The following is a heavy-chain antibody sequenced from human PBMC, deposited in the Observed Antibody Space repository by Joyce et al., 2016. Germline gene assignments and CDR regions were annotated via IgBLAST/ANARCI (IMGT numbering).Heavy chain of an antibody. D-gene: IGHD6-25*01. J-gene: IGHJ4*02. CDR2: ISNDGKNK. CDR3: AKDRETSAVLDF. CDR1: GFTFRSYG. V-gene: IGHV3-30*18. Sequence: QAQLVESGGGVVQPGRSLRLSCAVSGFTFRSYGMQWVRQAPGKGLEWGAVISNDGKNKNYADSVKGRFTVSRDNSKKMLSLQMNSLRPEDTAVYYCAKDRETSAVLDFWGQGTPVTVSS.